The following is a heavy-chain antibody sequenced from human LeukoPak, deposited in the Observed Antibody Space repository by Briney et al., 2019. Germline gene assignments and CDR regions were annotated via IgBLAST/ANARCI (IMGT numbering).Heavy chain of an antibody. Sequence: PGRSLRLSCAASGFTFSSCGMHWVRQPPGKGLEWVAVIWYDGSNTTYADSVKGRFTISRDNSKNTLYLQMRSPRAEDADVYYCSRGRPRYSSSSWYFEYWGQGTLVTVSS. D-gene: IGHD6-6*01. CDR2: IWYDGSNT. CDR1: GFTFSSCG. J-gene: IGHJ4*02. V-gene: IGHV3-33*01. CDR3: SRGRPRYSSSSWYFEY.